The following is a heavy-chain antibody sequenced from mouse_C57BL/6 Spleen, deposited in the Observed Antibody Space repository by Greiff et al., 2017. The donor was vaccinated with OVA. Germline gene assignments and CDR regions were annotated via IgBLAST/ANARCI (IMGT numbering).Heavy chain of an antibody. J-gene: IGHJ3*01. V-gene: IGHV1-55*01. Sequence: VQLQQPGAELVKPGASVKLSCKASGYTFTSYWMHWVKQRPGQGLEWIGDIYPGSGSTNYNEKFKSKATLTVDTSSSTAYMQLSSLTSEDSAVYYCARGEIYDGYYVNAYWGQGTLVTVSA. CDR2: IYPGSGST. CDR3: ARGEIYDGYYVNAY. CDR1: GYTFTSYW. D-gene: IGHD2-3*01.